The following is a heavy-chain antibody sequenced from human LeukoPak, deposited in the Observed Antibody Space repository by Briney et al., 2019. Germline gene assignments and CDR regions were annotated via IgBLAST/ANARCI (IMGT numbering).Heavy chain of an antibody. Sequence: GGSLRLSCAASGFTFDDYAMHWVRQAPGKGLEWVSGISWNSGSIGYADSVKGRFTISRDNAKNSLYPQMNSLRAEDMALYYCAKDMYSSSWLDAFDIWGQGTMVTVSS. J-gene: IGHJ3*02. CDR1: GFTFDDYA. V-gene: IGHV3-9*03. CDR2: ISWNSGSI. D-gene: IGHD6-13*01. CDR3: AKDMYSSSWLDAFDI.